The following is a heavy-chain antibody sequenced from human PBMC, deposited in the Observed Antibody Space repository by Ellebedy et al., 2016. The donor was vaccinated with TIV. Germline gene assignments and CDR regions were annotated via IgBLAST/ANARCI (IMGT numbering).Heavy chain of an antibody. D-gene: IGHD3-10*01. V-gene: IGHV1-46*01. CDR2: INPSGGST. CDR3: ARDEGNYFDY. CDR1: GYTFTSYY. J-gene: IGHJ4*02. Sequence: AASVKVSCKASGYTFTSYYMHWVRQAPGQGLEWMGIINPSGGSTSYAQKFQGRVTITADESTSTAYMELSSLRSEDTAVYYCARDEGNYFDYWGQGTLVTVSS.